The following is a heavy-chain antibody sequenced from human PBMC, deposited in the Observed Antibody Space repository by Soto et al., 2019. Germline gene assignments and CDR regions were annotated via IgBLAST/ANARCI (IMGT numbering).Heavy chain of an antibody. J-gene: IGHJ4*02. CDR2: ISYDGSNK. CDR1: GFTFSSYA. D-gene: IGHD3-22*01. V-gene: IGHV3-30-3*01. CDR3: ARDSSYDSSGLPDY. Sequence: QVQLVASGGGVVQPGRSLRLSCAASGFTFSSYAMHWVRQAPGKGLEWVAVISYDGSNKYYADSVKGRFTISRDNSKNTLYLQMNSLRAEDTAVYYCARDSSYDSSGLPDYWGQGTLVTVSS.